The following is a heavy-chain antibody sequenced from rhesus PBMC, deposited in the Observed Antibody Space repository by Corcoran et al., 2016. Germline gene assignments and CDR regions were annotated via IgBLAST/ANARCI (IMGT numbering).Heavy chain of an antibody. D-gene: IGHD3-34*01. CDR3: ARDIDGVPFDL. CDR2: SHGSGSKT. Sequence: QLQLQESGPGLVKPSETLSVTCAVSGGSISSSCWSWIRQAPGKGLEWIGYSHGSGSKTNHNPSLKRRVTLSVDTSKNQLSLKLRSVTAADTAVYYCARDIDGVPFDLWGPGTPITISS. V-gene: IGHV4-169*02. CDR1: GGSISSSC. J-gene: IGHJ2*01.